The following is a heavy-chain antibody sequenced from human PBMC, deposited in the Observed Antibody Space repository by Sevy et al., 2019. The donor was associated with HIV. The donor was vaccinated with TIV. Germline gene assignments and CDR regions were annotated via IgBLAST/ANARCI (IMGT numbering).Heavy chain of an antibody. CDR1: GFTFSDYG. CDR3: ARVSTVGGMMDALDT. CDR2: MSIDGNDK. V-gene: IGHV3-30*03. Sequence: GGSLRLSCAASGFTFSDYGVHWVRQTPHKGLEWVAVMSIDGNDKHYADSARGRFTISRDKSKNTLFLELNSLRHEDTAVYFCARVSTVGGMMDALDTWGQGTMVTVSS. J-gene: IGHJ3*02. D-gene: IGHD3-16*01.